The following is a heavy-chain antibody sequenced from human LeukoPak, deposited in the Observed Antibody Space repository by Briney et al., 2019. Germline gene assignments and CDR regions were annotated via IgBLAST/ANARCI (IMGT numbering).Heavy chain of an antibody. Sequence: GSLRLSCAASGFTFSDYYMSWIRQAPGKGLEWVSAISSSSSYIYYADSVKGRFTISRDDSRNSLYLQMNSLRGEDTAVYYCAKDVGKWESLHYFDYWGQGTLVTVSS. D-gene: IGHD1-26*01. CDR2: ISSSSSYI. J-gene: IGHJ4*02. CDR1: GFTFSDYY. CDR3: AKDVGKWESLHYFDY. V-gene: IGHV3-11*05.